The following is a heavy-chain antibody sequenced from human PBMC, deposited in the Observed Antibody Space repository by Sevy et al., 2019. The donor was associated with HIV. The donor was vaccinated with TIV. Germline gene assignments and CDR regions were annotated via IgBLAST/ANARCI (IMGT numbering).Heavy chain of an antibody. V-gene: IGHV4-34*01. D-gene: IGHD2-15*01. J-gene: IGHJ5*02. CDR3: ARLYCSGGSCYLGWFDP. Sequence: SETLSPTCAVYGGSFGGYYWSWIRQPPGKGLEWIGEINHSGSTNYNPSLKSRVTISVDTSKNQFSLKLSSVTAADTAVYYCARLYCSGGSCYLGWFDPWGQGTLVTVSS. CDR2: INHSGST. CDR1: GGSFGGYY.